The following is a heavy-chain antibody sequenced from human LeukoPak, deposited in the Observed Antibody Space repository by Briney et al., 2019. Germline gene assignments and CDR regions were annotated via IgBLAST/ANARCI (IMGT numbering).Heavy chain of an antibody. CDR1: GSPFTSYG. CDR3: ARDSYYDSSGYRLMWY. Sequence: ASVKVSCKASGSPFTSYGISWVRQAPGQGLEWMGWISAYNGNTNYSQKLQGRVTITTDTSTSTAYMELRSLRSDDTAVYYCARDSYYDSSGYRLMWYWGQGTLVTVSS. CDR2: ISAYNGNT. J-gene: IGHJ4*02. V-gene: IGHV1-18*01. D-gene: IGHD3-22*01.